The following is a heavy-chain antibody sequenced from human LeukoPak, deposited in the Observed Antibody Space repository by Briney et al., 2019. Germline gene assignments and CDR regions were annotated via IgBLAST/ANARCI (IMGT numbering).Heavy chain of an antibody. Sequence: GGSLRLSYAASGFTFSIYGMHWIRQAPGKGLEWVAVISYDGSNKYYADSVKGRFTISRDNSKNTLYLQMNSLRAEDTAVYYCAKEGIYYGSGSYYNHFDYWGQGTLVTVSS. J-gene: IGHJ4*02. CDR2: ISYDGSNK. CDR1: GFTFSIYG. D-gene: IGHD3-10*01. V-gene: IGHV3-30*18. CDR3: AKEGIYYGSGSYYNHFDY.